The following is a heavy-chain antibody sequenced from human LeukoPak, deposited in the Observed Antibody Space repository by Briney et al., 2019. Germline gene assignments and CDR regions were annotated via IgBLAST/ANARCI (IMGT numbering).Heavy chain of an antibody. V-gene: IGHV3-30-3*01. Sequence: PGGSLRLSCAASGFTFSSYAMHWVRQAPGKGLEWVAVISYDGSNKYYADSVKGRFTISRDNSKNTLYLQMNSLRAEDTAVYYCAREEDGNGGFDYWGQGTLVTVSS. D-gene: IGHD1-1*01. CDR2: ISYDGSNK. CDR1: GFTFSSYA. J-gene: IGHJ4*02. CDR3: AREEDGNGGFDY.